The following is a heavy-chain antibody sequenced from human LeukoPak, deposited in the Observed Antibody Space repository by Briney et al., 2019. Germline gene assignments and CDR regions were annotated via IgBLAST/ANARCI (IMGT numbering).Heavy chain of an antibody. CDR2: IYPGESDT. Sequence: GESLKISCKCSGYSFTSYWIGWVRQMPGKGLEWMGIIYPGESDTRYSPSFQGQVTISADKSISTAYLQWSSLKASDTAMYYCARSGSSGWPYFDYWGQGTLVTVSS. D-gene: IGHD6-19*01. V-gene: IGHV5-51*01. CDR3: ARSGSSGWPYFDY. CDR1: GYSFTSYW. J-gene: IGHJ4*02.